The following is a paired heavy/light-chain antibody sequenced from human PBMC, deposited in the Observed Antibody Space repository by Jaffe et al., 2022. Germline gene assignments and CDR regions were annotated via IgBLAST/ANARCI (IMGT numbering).Heavy chain of an antibody. J-gene: IGHJ3*02. Sequence: QVQLVESGGGVVQPGGSLRLSCAASGFTFSSYGMHWVRQAPGKGLEWVAFIRYDGSNKYYADSVKGRFTISRDNSKNTLYLQMNSLRAEDTAVYYCAKVKWDDAFDIWGQGTMVTVSS. CDR2: IRYDGSNK. CDR1: GFTFSSYG. V-gene: IGHV3-30*02. CDR3: AKVKWDDAFDI. D-gene: IGHD1-26*01.
Light chain of an antibody. J-gene: IGKJ3*01. CDR2: DAS. V-gene: IGKV1-13*02. CDR3: QQFNSYPFT. Sequence: AIQLTQSPSSLSASVGDRVTITCRASQGISSALAWYQQKPGKAPKLLIYDASSLESGVPSRFSGSGSGTDFTLTISSLQPEDFATYYCQQFNSYPFTFGPGTKVDIK. CDR1: QGISSA.